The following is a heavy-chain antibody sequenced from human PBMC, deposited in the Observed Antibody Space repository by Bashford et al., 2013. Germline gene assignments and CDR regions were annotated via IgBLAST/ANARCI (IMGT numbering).Heavy chain of an antibody. J-gene: IGHJ4*02. V-gene: IGHV3-48*02. D-gene: IGHD3-3*01. CDR2: ISGSSGST. CDR3: ARDAVFWSGYNVFDS. Sequence: VRQAPGKGLEWVSAISGSSGSTYYADSVKGRFTISRDNAKNSLSLQMSSLRDEDTAVYFCARDAVFWSGYNVFDSWGQGTLVTVSS.